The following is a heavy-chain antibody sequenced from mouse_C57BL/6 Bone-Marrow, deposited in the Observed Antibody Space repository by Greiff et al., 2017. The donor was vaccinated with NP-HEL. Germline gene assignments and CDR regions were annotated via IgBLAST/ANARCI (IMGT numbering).Heavy chain of an antibody. Sequence: EVKLVESGGDLVKPGGSLKLSCAASGFTFSSYGMSWVRQTPDKRLEWVATISSGGSYTYYPDSVKGRFTISRDNAKNTRYLQMSSLKSEDTAMYYCASPYDYDVAWFDYWGQGTLVTVSA. J-gene: IGHJ3*01. CDR1: GFTFSSYG. D-gene: IGHD2-4*01. CDR3: ASPYDYDVAWFDY. CDR2: ISSGGSYT. V-gene: IGHV5-6*02.